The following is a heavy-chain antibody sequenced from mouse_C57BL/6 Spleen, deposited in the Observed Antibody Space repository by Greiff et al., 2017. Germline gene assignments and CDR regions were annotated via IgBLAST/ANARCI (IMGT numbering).Heavy chain of an antibody. Sequence: QVQLQQPGAELVKPGASVKLSCKASGYTFTSYWMHWVKQRPGQGLEWIGMIHPNSGSTNYNEKFKSKATLTVDKSSSTAYMQLSSLTSEDSAVYYCASNEDDYGEDFDVWGTGTTVTVSS. CDR2: IHPNSGST. D-gene: IGHD2-4*01. V-gene: IGHV1-64*01. J-gene: IGHJ1*03. CDR3: ASNEDDYGEDFDV. CDR1: GYTFTSYW.